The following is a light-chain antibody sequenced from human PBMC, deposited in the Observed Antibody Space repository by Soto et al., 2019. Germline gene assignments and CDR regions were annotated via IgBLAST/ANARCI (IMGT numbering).Light chain of an antibody. J-gene: IGKJ1*01. CDR3: QQTYSTPRGA. CDR2: AAS. Sequence: IQMTQSPSSLSASVGDRVTITCRASESIRNNLNWYQQKPGKAPKLLIYAASTLQSGVPSRFSGGGSGTEFTLTIGSLQLEDFTTYYCQQTYSTPRGAFGQGTKVDIK. V-gene: IGKV1-39*01. CDR1: ESIRNN.